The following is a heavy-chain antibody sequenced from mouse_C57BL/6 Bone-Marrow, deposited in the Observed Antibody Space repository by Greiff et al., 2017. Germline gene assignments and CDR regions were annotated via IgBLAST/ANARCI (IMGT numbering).Heavy chain of an antibody. CDR2: IRLKSDNNAT. Sequence: EVKVEESGGGLVQPGGSMKLSCVASGFTFSNYWMNWVRQSPVKGLEWVAQIRLKSDNNATHYAESVKGRFTISRNDSKSSVYLQMNNLRAEDTGIYYCTVLRYWGQGTSVTVSS. D-gene: IGHD1-1*01. CDR3: TVLRY. V-gene: IGHV6-3*01. J-gene: IGHJ4*01. CDR1: GFTFSNYW.